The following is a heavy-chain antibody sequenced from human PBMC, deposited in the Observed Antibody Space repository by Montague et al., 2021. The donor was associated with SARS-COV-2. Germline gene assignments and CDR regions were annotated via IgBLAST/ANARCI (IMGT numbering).Heavy chain of an antibody. Sequence: SETLSLTCTVSGGSIGTTTYYWGWIRQPPGKGLEWIGSIYYSGSTYYNSSLKSRVTISLDTSKKQFSLLLRFVAAADTALYYCARRGRGVIPGDYWGQGTLVTVSS. V-gene: IGHV4-39*01. CDR3: ARRGRGVIPGDY. J-gene: IGHJ4*02. CDR1: GGSIGTTTYY. D-gene: IGHD3-10*01. CDR2: IYYSGST.